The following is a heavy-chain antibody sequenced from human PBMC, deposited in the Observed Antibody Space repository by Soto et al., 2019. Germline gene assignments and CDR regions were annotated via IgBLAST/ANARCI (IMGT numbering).Heavy chain of an antibody. CDR1: GGTFSSYA. Sequence: QVQLVQSGAEVKKPGSSVKVSCKASGGTFSSYAISWVRQAPGQGLEWMGGIIPIFGTANYAQKFQGRVTITADESTSTAYMELSSLRSEDTAVYYCAGVAARPMEWNYYYGMDVWGQGTTVTVSS. CDR3: AGVAARPMEWNYYYGMDV. CDR2: IIPIFGTA. J-gene: IGHJ6*02. D-gene: IGHD6-6*01. V-gene: IGHV1-69*12.